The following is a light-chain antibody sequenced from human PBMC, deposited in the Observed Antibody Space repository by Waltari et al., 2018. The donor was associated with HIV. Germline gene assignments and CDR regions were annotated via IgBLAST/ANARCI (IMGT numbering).Light chain of an antibody. CDR1: RSDVGSYTL. V-gene: IGLV2-23*02. J-gene: IGLJ3*02. CDR2: EVT. Sequence: QSALTQPASVSGSPGQSITISCTGTRSDVGSYTLVSWYQHHPGKAPKLRIYEVTKRPTGVSNRFSGSKSGNTASLTISGLQAEDEADDYGNAYATGSAWVFGGGTKLTVL. CDR3: NAYATGSAWV.